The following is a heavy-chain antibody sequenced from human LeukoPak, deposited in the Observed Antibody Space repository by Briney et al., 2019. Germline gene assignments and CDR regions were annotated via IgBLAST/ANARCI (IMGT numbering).Heavy chain of an antibody. CDR3: ARGGSGDIFDI. V-gene: IGHV3-48*03. J-gene: IGHJ3*02. D-gene: IGHD2-21*01. CDR2: ISSSGSTI. CDR1: GFTFSSYE. Sequence: PGGSLRLSCAASGFTFSSYEMNWVRQAPGKGLEWVSYISSSGSTIYYADSVKGRFTISRDNLKNTLYLQMNSLRAEDTAVYYCARGGSGDIFDIWGQGTMVTVSS.